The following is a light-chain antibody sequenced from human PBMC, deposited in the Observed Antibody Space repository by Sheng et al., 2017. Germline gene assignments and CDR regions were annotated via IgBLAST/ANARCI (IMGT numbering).Light chain of an antibody. J-gene: IGLJ2*01. Sequence: QSALTQPPSASGSPEQSVTISCTGTSSDVGGYNYVSWFQQHPGTAPKLIIYDVSNRPSGVSDRFSGSKSGNTASLTISGLQAEDEADYYCSSYTSSDTLVFGGGTKLTVL. CDR2: DVS. CDR1: SSDVGGYNY. CDR3: SSYTSSDTLV. V-gene: IGLV2-14*03.